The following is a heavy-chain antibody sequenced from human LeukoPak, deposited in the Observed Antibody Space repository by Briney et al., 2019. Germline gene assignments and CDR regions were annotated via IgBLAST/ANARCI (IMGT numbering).Heavy chain of an antibody. D-gene: IGHD3-16*02. CDR3: ARADGYDYIWGSYRFVQAFDI. CDR1: GYTFTSYG. V-gene: IGHV1-18*01. J-gene: IGHJ3*02. Sequence: AAVKVSCKASGYTFTSYGISWVRQAPGQGLEWMGWISAYNGNTNYAQKLQGRVTMTTDTSTSTAYMDLRSLRSDDTAVYYCARADGYDYIWGSYRFVQAFDIWGQGTMVTVSS. CDR2: ISAYNGNT.